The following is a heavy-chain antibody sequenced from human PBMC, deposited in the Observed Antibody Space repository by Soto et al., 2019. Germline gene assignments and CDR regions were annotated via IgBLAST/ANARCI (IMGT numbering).Heavy chain of an antibody. CDR1: GGSISSGGYY. CDR3: ARVKATVTMENAFDI. V-gene: IGHV4-31*03. CDR2: IYYSGST. J-gene: IGHJ3*02. D-gene: IGHD4-17*01. Sequence: PSETLSLTCTVSGGSISSGGYYWSWIRQHPGKGLEWIGYIYYSGSTYYNPSLKSRVTISVDTSKNQFSLKLSSVTAADTAVYHCARVKATVTMENAFDIWGQGTMVTVSS.